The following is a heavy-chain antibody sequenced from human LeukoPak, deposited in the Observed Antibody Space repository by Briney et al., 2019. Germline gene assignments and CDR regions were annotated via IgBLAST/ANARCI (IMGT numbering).Heavy chain of an antibody. D-gene: IGHD6-13*01. V-gene: IGHV3-30-3*01. Sequence: GGSLRLSCAASGFTFSSYAMHWVRQAPGKGLEWVAVISYDGSNKYYADSVKGRFTISRDNSKNTLYLQMNSPRAEDTAVYYCEWSGYSSSSWYDFECWGQGALVT. CDR2: ISYDGSNK. CDR1: GFTFSSYA. J-gene: IGHJ4*02. CDR3: EWSGYSSSSWYDFEC.